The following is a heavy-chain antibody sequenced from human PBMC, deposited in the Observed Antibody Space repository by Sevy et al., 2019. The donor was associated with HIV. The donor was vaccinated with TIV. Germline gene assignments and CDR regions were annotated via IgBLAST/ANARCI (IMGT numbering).Heavy chain of an antibody. CDR1: GGTFSSYA. V-gene: IGHV1-69*13. D-gene: IGHD3-16*01. CDR2: IIPIFGTA. CDR3: ARGRGEYYFDY. Sequence: ASVKVSCKASGGTFSSYAISWVRQAPGQGLEWMGGIIPIFGTANYAQMFQGRVTITADESTSTAYMELSSLRSEDTAVYYCARGRGEYYFDYWGQGTLVTVSS. J-gene: IGHJ4*02.